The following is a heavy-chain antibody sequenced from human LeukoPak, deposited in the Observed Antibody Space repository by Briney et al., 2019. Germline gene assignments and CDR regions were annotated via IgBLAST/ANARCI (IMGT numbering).Heavy chain of an antibody. CDR1: GFTFSNYG. CDR2: INGRAAEA. Sequence: QPGGSLRLSCAASGFTFSNYGMNWVRQVPGKGLEWVSSINGRAAEAHHADSVKGRFTISRDNSKNTLYLEMNILRAEDTALYYCAKGGASNGWYWFDPWGPGTPVTVSS. J-gene: IGHJ5*02. CDR3: AKGGASNGWYWFDP. V-gene: IGHV3-23*01. D-gene: IGHD6-19*01.